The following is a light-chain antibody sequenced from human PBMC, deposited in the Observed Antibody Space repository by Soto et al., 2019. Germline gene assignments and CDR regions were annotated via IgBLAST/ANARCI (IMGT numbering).Light chain of an antibody. Sequence: DIQMTQSPSSLSASVGDRVTITCRASQDISNSLAWYQQKPGQVPKLLIFGASTAQSGVPFRFSGSGSGTDFTLTISSLQPEDVATYYCQKYNSAPLTFGPGTKVDSK. CDR2: GAS. V-gene: IGKV1-27*01. CDR3: QKYNSAPLT. CDR1: QDISNS. J-gene: IGKJ3*01.